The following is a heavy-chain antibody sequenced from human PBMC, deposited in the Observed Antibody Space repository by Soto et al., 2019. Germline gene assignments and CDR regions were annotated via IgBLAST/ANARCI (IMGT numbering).Heavy chain of an antibody. CDR3: ARDSLDCSSTSCYNAYGRDV. V-gene: IGHV1-18*01. D-gene: IGHD2-2*02. CDR1: GYTFTSYG. CDR2: ISAYNGNT. J-gene: IGHJ6*02. Sequence: GASVKVSCKASGYTFTSYGISWVRQAPGQGLEWMGWISAYNGNTNYAQKLQGRVTMTTDTSTSTAYMELRSLRSDDTAVYYCARDSLDCSSTSCYNAYGRDVWGQGTTVTVSS.